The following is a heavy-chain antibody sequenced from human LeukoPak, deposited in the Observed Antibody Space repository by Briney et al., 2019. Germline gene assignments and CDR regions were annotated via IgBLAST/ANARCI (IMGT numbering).Heavy chain of an antibody. CDR1: DYSINSGYY. V-gene: IGHV4-38-2*02. D-gene: IGHD2/OR15-2a*01. J-gene: IGHJ5*02. Sequence: SETLSLTCTVSDYSINSGYYWGWIRQPPGKGLEWIGSISYSGTTYYNPSLKSRVTISLNMSKNQFSLKLTSVTAADTAVYYCARLLSPGWFDPWGQGTLVTVSS. CDR2: ISYSGTT. CDR3: ARLLSPGWFDP.